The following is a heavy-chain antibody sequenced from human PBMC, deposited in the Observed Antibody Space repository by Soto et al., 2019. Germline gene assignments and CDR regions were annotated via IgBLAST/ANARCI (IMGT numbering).Heavy chain of an antibody. Sequence: QLQLQESGPGLVKPSETLSLTCTVSGGSISSSSYYWGWIRQPPGKGLEWIVSIYYSGSTHYNSSLTRRVTISVDTSKNHCPLRLRSVTAGDPAVYYWATCSDYWGQGTLVTVAS. J-gene: IGHJ4*02. V-gene: IGHV4-39*02. CDR1: GGSISSSSYY. CDR3: ATCSDY. CDR2: IYYSGST.